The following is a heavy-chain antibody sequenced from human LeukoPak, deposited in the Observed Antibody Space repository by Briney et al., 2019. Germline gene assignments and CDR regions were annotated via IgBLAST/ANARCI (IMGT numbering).Heavy chain of an antibody. V-gene: IGHV4-59*11. CDR1: ADSFGSHY. Sequence: SETLSLTCAVSADSFGSHYWTWIRQPPGKGLEWIGCISYIGSTNYNPSLKSRVTISIDTSKNQFSLKLSSVTAADTAVYYCARDLVTVTKGFDIWGLGTMVSVSS. J-gene: IGHJ3*02. CDR2: ISYIGST. CDR3: ARDLVTVTKGFDI. D-gene: IGHD4-17*01.